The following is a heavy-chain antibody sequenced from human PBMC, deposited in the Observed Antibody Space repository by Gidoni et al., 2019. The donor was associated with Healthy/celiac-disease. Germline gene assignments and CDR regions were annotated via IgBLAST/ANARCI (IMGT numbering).Heavy chain of an antibody. V-gene: IGHV3-33*01. CDR3: AREGEENYDFWSGYYGMDV. J-gene: IGHJ6*02. CDR2: IWYDGSNK. Sequence: QVQLVESGGGVVQPGRSLRLSCAASGFTFSSYCMHWVRQAPGKGLEWVAVIWYDGSNKYYADSVKGRFTISRDNSKNTLYLQMNSLRAEDTAVYYCAREGEENYDFWSGYYGMDVWGQGTTVTVSS. CDR1: GFTFSSYC. D-gene: IGHD3-3*01.